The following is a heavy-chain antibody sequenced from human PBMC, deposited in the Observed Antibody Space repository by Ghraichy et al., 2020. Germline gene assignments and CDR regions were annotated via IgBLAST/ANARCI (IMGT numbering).Heavy chain of an antibody. CDR3: ARDHGGLVGAMSGPFDY. V-gene: IGHV3-48*01. J-gene: IGHJ4*02. D-gene: IGHD6-19*01. CDR2: IRHNSDTI. CDR1: GFTFSHYS. Sequence: RGSLRLSCAASGFTFSHYSMNWVRQAPGKGLEWVSFIRHNSDTIDYSDSVKSRFTISRDNAANSLYLQMDSLRAEDTAVYYCARDHGGLVGAMSGPFDYWGQGSMVTVSS.